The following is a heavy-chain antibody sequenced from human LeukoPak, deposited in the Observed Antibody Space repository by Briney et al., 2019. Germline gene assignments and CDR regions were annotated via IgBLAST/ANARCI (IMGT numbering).Heavy chain of an antibody. CDR3: ARGIEASSGWYVIDY. V-gene: IGHV1-3*01. CDR2: INAGNGNT. Sequence: ASVKVSFKASGYIFTMYAIHWVRQVPGQRLEWMGWINAGNGNTKYSQKIQGRVTITRDTSASTAYMEVSSLRSEDTAVYYCARGIEASSGWYVIDYWGQGTLVTVSS. D-gene: IGHD6-19*01. J-gene: IGHJ4*02. CDR1: GYIFTMYA.